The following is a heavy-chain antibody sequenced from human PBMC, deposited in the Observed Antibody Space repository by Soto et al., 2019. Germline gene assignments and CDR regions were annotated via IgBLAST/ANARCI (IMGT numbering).Heavy chain of an antibody. J-gene: IGHJ6*02. CDR1: GFTFSDYY. CDR2: ISSSSSYT. CDR3: ASIFGVLVPAAMPAHYYYGMDV. Sequence: GGSLRLSCAASGFTFSDYYMSWIRQAPGKGLEWVSYISSSSSYTNYADSVKGRFTISRDNAKNSLYLQMNSLRADDTAVYYCASIFGVLVPAAMPAHYYYGMDVWGQGTTVTVSS. D-gene: IGHD2-2*01. V-gene: IGHV3-11*03.